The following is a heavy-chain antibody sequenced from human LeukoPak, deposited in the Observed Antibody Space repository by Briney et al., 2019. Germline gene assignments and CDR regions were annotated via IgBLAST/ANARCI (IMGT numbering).Heavy chain of an antibody. CDR1: GGSISIYY. Sequence: SDTLSLTCTVSGGSISIYYWRWIRQPPGKRLECIGYISYSGSTNYNPSLKSRVTISVDTSKNQFSLKLSSVTAADTAVYYCARGGVTPYYYYGMDVWGQGTTVTVSS. V-gene: IGHV4-59*07. D-gene: IGHD2-21*02. CDR3: ARGGVTPYYYYGMDV. CDR2: ISYSGST. J-gene: IGHJ6*02.